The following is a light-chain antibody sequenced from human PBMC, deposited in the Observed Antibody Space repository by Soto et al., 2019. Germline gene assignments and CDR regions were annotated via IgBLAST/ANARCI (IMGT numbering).Light chain of an antibody. V-gene: IGKV1-6*01. CDR2: AAS. CDR1: QGIRND. J-gene: IGKJ1*01. CDR3: LQDYNYTWT. Sequence: AIQMTQSPSSLSSSLGDRVTITCRASQGIRNDLGWYQQKPGKAPKLLIYAASSLQSGVPSRFSGSGSGTDGTITISSLQNEDFATYYCLQDYNYTWTFGQGTKVDIK.